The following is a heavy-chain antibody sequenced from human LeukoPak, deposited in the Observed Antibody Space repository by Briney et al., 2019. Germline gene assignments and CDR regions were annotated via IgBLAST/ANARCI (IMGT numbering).Heavy chain of an antibody. CDR1: GYTFTGYY. Sequence: ASVKVSCKVSGYTFTGYYMHWVRQAPGQGLEWMGWINPNSGGTNYAQKFQGRVTMTRDTSISTAYMELSRLRSDDTAVYYCARDLVVIDYYYYMDVWGKGTAVTISS. J-gene: IGHJ6*03. D-gene: IGHD3-22*01. CDR3: ARDLVVIDYYYYMDV. V-gene: IGHV1-2*02. CDR2: INPNSGGT.